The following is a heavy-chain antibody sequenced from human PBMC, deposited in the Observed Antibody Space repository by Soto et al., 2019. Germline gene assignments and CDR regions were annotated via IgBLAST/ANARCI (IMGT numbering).Heavy chain of an antibody. CDR2: IIPIFGTA. Sequence: SVKVSCKASGGTFSSYAISWVRQAPGQGLEWMGGIIPIFGTANYAQKFQGRVTITADESTSTAYMELSSLRSEDTAVYYCARLGYCISTSCLGDYWGQGTLVTVSS. D-gene: IGHD2-2*01. V-gene: IGHV1-69*13. CDR1: GGTFSSYA. J-gene: IGHJ4*02. CDR3: ARLGYCISTSCLGDY.